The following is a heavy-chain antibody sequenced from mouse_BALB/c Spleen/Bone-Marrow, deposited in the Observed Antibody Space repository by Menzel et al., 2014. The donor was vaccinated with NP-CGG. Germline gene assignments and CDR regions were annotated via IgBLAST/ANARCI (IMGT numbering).Heavy chain of an antibody. CDR3: ARWEYYAMDY. D-gene: IGHD4-1*01. CDR2: IDPANGNT. CDR1: GFNIKDTY. J-gene: IGHJ4*01. V-gene: IGHV14-3*02. Sequence: VQLQQSGTELVKPGASVKLSCAASGFNIKDTYMHWVKQRPEQGLEWIGRIDPANGNTKYDPKFQGKATITADTSSNTAYLQLSSLTSEDTAVYYCARWEYYAMDYWGQGTPVTISS.